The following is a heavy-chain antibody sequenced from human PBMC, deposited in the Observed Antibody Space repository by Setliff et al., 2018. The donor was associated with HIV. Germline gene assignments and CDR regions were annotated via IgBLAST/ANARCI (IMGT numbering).Heavy chain of an antibody. J-gene: IGHJ4*02. CDR3: TTGWLAWL. CDR1: GFTFSSYA. Sequence: PGGSLRLSCAASGFTFSSYAITWVRQAPGKGLEWVSAISGSGDSTFYADSVQGRFTISRDNSKNTLYLQMNSLRAEDTAVYYCTTGWLAWLWGQGTLVTVSS. V-gene: IGHV3-23*01. D-gene: IGHD6-19*01. CDR2: ISGSGDST.